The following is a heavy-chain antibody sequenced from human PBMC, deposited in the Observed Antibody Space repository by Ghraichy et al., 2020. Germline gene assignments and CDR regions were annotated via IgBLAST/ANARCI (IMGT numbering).Heavy chain of an antibody. CDR3: TSYYTDWYYFDY. D-gene: IGHD3-9*01. CDR1: EFSLGDYS. V-gene: IGHV3-49*04. Sequence: GGSLRLSCTASEFSLGDYSMKWVRQAPGKGLEWVGFIRSKYFGGTTEYAASVKGRFTISRDDSKNIAYLQMTSLKTEDTAVYYCTSYYTDWYYFDYWGQGTLVTVSS. J-gene: IGHJ4*02. CDR2: IRSKYFGGTT.